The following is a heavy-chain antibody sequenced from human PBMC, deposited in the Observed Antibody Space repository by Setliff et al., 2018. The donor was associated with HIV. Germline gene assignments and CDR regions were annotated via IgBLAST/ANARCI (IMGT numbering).Heavy chain of an antibody. CDR3: AKGRPRIQVWEGFDY. CDR1: GGSISSHY. J-gene: IGHJ4*02. V-gene: IGHV4-59*11. CDR2: LYYSGTT. D-gene: IGHD5-18*01. Sequence: SETLSLTCTVPGGSISSHYWSWIRQSPGRGLEWLGYLYYSGTTNYNPSLKSRVTISVDTSKNQFSLRLISVTAADTAVYYCAKGRPRIQVWEGFDYWGQGILVTVSS.